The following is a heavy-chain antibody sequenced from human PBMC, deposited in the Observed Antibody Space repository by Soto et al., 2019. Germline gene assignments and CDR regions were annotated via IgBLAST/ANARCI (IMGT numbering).Heavy chain of an antibody. CDR2: ISSSSSYI. D-gene: IGHD2-2*01. Sequence: GGSLRLSCAASGFTFSSYSMNWVRQAPGKVREWVSSISSSSSYIYYADSVKGRFTISRDNSKNSLYLQMNRLRAEDTAVYYCSSVVYFSSPRCPPCCYCGMNVWGEGTTDSV. CDR3: SSVVYFSSPRCPPCCYCGMNV. V-gene: IGHV3-21*01. J-gene: IGHJ6*02. CDR1: GFTFSSYS.